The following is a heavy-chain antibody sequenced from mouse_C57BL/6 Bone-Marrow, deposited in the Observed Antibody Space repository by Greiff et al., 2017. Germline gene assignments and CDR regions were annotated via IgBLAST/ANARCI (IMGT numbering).Heavy chain of an antibody. CDR1: GYTFTSYW. Sequence: QVQLQQPGAELVKPGASVKLSCKASGYTFTSYWMHWVKQRPGQGLEWIGMIHPNSGSTNYNEKFKSKATLTVDKSSSTAYMQLSSLTSEDSAVYYCARSGYDYAFDYWGKGTTLTVSS. J-gene: IGHJ2*01. D-gene: IGHD2-4*01. CDR2: IHPNSGST. V-gene: IGHV1-64*01. CDR3: ARSGYDYAFDY.